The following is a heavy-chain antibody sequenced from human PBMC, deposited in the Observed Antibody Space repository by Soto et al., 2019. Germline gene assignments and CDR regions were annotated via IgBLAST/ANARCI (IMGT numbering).Heavy chain of an antibody. Sequence: QVQLVQSGGEVKRPGASVKVSCKTSGYTFSNYGITWVRQAPGQPLEWLGWISLYSDGTNYAQKFQGRVSMTKDTCTTTAYMELRSLRSDDTAVYYCARVVPGAEAWFGPWGQGTLVTVSS. CDR3: ARVVPGAEAWFGP. V-gene: IGHV1-18*01. J-gene: IGHJ5*02. CDR2: ISLYSDGT. CDR1: GYTFSNYG. D-gene: IGHD2-2*01.